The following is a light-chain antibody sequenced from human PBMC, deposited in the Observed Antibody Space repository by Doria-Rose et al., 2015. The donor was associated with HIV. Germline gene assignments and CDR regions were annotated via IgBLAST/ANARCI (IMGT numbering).Light chain of an antibody. J-gene: IGLJ1*01. CDR1: SSDVGSYND. V-gene: IGLV2-23*02. CDR2: EVN. Sequence: TSSDVGSYNDVSWYQQYPGKAPKVMIYEVNKRPSGVSNRFSGSKSGNTASLTISRLQAEDEADYYCCTYTSSTTLIFGTGTKVTVL. CDR3: CTYTSSTTLI.